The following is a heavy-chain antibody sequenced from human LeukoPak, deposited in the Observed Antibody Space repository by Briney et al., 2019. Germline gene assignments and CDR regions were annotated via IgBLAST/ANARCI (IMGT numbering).Heavy chain of an antibody. CDR1: GFTFSSYA. V-gene: IGHV3-23*01. D-gene: IGHD3-10*01. Sequence: PGGSLRLSCAASGFTFSSYAMSWVRQAPGKGLERASAISGSGGSPYYADSVKGRFTISRDNSKNTLYLQMNSLRAEDTAVYYCAKDQEGSGSSAFDYWGQGTLVTVSS. J-gene: IGHJ4*02. CDR2: ISGSGGSP. CDR3: AKDQEGSGSSAFDY.